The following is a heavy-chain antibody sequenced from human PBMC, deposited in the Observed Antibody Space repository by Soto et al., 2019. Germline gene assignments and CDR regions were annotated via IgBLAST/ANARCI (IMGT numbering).Heavy chain of an antibody. CDR3: ARCRVVGRRFGAFDI. CDR2: INHSGST. Sequence: PSETLSLTCAVYGGSFSGYYWSWIRQPPGKGLEWIGEINHSGSTNYNPSLKSRVTISVDTSKNQFSLKLSSVTAADTAVYYCARCRVVGRRFGAFDIWGQGTMVTVSS. CDR1: GGSFSGYY. D-gene: IGHD3-16*01. V-gene: IGHV4-34*01. J-gene: IGHJ3*02.